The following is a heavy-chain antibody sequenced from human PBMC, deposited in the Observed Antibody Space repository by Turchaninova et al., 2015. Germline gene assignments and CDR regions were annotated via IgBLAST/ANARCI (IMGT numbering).Heavy chain of an antibody. D-gene: IGHD7-27*01. Sequence: GGGLVQPGGSLRLSCSASGFTFSGNAMHWVRQAPGKGLEYVSAINDNGGSTFYADSVKGRFTISRDNSKNTLYLQMSSLGAEDTAIYYCVKQRGPHWDSLYFDYWGQGTLVTVSS. V-gene: IGHV3-64D*06. J-gene: IGHJ4*02. CDR1: GFTFSGNA. CDR3: VKQRGPHWDSLYFDY. CDR2: INDNGGST.